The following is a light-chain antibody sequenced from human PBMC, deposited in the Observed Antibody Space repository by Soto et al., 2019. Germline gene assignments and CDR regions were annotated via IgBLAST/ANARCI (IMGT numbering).Light chain of an antibody. J-gene: IGKJ1*01. V-gene: IGKV1-5*03. Sequence: DIQMTQSPSTLSASVGDRVTITCRASQSISSWLAWYQQKPGKAPKLLIYKESSLESGVPSRFSGSGSGTEFTLTSSSLQPDDFATYYCQQYNSSPTFGQGTKVEIK. CDR2: KES. CDR3: QQYNSSPT. CDR1: QSISSW.